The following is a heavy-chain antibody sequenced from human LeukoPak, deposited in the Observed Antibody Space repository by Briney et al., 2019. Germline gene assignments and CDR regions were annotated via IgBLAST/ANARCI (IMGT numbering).Heavy chain of an antibody. CDR2: IRSKAYGGTT. CDR1: GFTFSNYA. CDR3: TTQRRRGATTSSWYFDL. J-gene: IGHJ2*01. D-gene: IGHD1-26*01. Sequence: GGSLRLSCAVSGFTFSNYAMHWFRQAPGKGLEWVGFIRSKAYGGTTEYAASVKGRFTISRDDSKSIAYLQMNSLKTEDTAVYYCTTQRRRGATTSSWYFDLWGRGTLVTVSS. V-gene: IGHV3-49*03.